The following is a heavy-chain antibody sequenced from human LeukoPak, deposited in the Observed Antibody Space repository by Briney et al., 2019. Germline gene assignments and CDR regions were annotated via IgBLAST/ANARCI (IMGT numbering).Heavy chain of an antibody. CDR3: AREITGTRGVDY. J-gene: IGHJ4*02. V-gene: IGHV4-4*07. Sequence: PSETLSLTCTVSGDSFSSYFWSWIRQPAGKGLEWIGRMYTSGITISNPSLKSRVTMSVDTSKNQFSLNLTSVTAADTAVYYCAREITGTRGVDYWGQGILVTVSS. CDR2: MYTSGIT. CDR1: GDSFSSYF. D-gene: IGHD1-7*01.